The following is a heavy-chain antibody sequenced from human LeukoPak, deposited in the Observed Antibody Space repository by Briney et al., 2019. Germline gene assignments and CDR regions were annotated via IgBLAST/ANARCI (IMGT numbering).Heavy chain of an antibody. J-gene: IGHJ6*03. V-gene: IGHV4-4*07. D-gene: IGHD2-2*01. CDR3: ARESPASTSRLMDV. CDR1: GGSISGYY. CDR2: IYTSEST. Sequence: PSETLSLTCTVPGGSISGYYWTYVRQPAGKGLEWIGRIYTSESTNYSPSLKSRVTMSVDTSKNQFSLKLSSVTAADTAVYYCARESPASTSRLMDVWGKGTTVTVSS.